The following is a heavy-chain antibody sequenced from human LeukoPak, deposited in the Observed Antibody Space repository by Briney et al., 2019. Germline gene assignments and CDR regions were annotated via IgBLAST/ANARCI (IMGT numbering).Heavy chain of an antibody. D-gene: IGHD6-19*01. CDR2: FDPEDGET. Sequence: ASVKVSCKVSGYTLTELSMHWVRQAPGKGLEWMGGFDPEDGETIYAQKFQGRVTITTDESTSTAYMELSSLRSEDTAVYYCAREEGESLQYSSGLGYFDYWGQGTLVTVSS. CDR1: GYTLTELS. V-gene: IGHV1-24*01. CDR3: AREEGESLQYSSGLGYFDY. J-gene: IGHJ4*02.